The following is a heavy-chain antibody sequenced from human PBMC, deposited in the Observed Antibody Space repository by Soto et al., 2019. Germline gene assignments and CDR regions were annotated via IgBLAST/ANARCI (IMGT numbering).Heavy chain of an antibody. Sequence: SETLSLTFAVSGGSISSGGYSWNWIRQLPGKGLEWIGYIYHSGGTLYNPSLKSRVTISVDKSRNQFSLTLTSVTAADTAVYYCARDSLTGNWFDPWGQGTLVTVSS. CDR1: GGSISSGGYS. CDR2: IYHSGGT. D-gene: IGHD2-8*02. J-gene: IGHJ5*02. CDR3: ARDSLTGNWFDP. V-gene: IGHV4-30-2*06.